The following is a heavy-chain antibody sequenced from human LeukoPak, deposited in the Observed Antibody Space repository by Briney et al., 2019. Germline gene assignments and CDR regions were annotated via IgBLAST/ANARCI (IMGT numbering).Heavy chain of an antibody. J-gene: IGHJ4*02. CDR1: GGSFSGYY. Sequence: SETLSLTCAVYGGSFSGYYWSWIRQPPGKGLEWIGEINHSGSTNYNPSLKSRVTISVDTSKNQFSLKLSSVTAADTAVYYCAGEKGYCSGGSCYPFDYWGQGTLVTVSS. CDR2: INHSGST. D-gene: IGHD2-15*01. V-gene: IGHV4-34*01. CDR3: AGEKGYCSGGSCYPFDY.